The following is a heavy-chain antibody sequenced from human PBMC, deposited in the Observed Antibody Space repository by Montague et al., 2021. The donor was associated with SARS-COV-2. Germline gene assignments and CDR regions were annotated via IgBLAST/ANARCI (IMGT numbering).Heavy chain of an antibody. CDR2: TYNNDST. CDR3: ARTGGWSGGF. V-gene: IGHV4-30-4*08. J-gene: IGHJ4*02. D-gene: IGHD2-8*02. Sequence: TLSLTCTVSSGSISSGDYYWNWIRQPPGKGLEWIGYTYNNDSTNYSPSLESRVTISVDTSKNQFSLKLNSVTAADTAVYYCARTGGWSGGFWGQGTLVTVSS. CDR1: SGSISSGDYY.